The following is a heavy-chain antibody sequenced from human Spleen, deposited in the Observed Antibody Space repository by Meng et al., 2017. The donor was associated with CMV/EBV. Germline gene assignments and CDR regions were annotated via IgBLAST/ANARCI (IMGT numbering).Heavy chain of an antibody. CDR1: GASISSYF. D-gene: IGHD3-10*01. Sequence: GSLRLSCTVSGASISSYFWNWIRQPPGKGLEWIGNIYDSGSTNYNPSLESRVTISVDTSKNQFSLKLNSVAAADTAMYYCARGGLPWFGELLGNWFDPWGQGILVTVSS. J-gene: IGHJ5*02. CDR3: ARGGLPWFGELLGNWFDP. CDR2: IYDSGST. V-gene: IGHV4-59*01.